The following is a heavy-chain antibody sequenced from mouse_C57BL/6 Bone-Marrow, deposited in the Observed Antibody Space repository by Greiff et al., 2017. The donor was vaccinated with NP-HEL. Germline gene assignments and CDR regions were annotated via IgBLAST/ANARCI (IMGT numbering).Heavy chain of an antibody. V-gene: IGHV1-7*01. CDR2: INPSSGYT. CDR1: GYTFTSYW. D-gene: IGHD1-2*01. Sequence: QVHVKQSGAELAKPGASVKLSCKASGYTFTSYWMHWVKQRPGQGLEWIGNINPSSGYTKYNQKFKDKATLTADKSSSTAYMQLSSLTYEDSAVYYCARTAGYWYFDVWGTGTTVTVSS. CDR3: ARTAGYWYFDV. J-gene: IGHJ1*03.